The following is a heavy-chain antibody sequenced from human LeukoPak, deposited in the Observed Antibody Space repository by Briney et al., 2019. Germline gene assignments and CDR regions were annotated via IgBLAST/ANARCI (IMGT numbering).Heavy chain of an antibody. V-gene: IGHV4-38-2*02. CDR3: ARVEVPRDINDWYFDL. D-gene: IGHD2-15*01. J-gene: IGHJ2*01. Sequence: SETLSLTCTVSGYSIAHGFFWAWIRQPPGGGLEWIGSLYHSGTTYYHTSLKSRISTSVDTSKNQFSLKLRLVTGGDTAVYYCARVEVPRDINDWYFDLWGRGTLVTVSS. CDR2: LYHSGTT. CDR1: GYSIAHGFF.